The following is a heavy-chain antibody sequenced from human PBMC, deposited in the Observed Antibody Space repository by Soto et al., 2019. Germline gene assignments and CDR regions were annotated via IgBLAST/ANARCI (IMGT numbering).Heavy chain of an antibody. CDR3: AKTANGWFSAFDI. V-gene: IGHV3-23*01. J-gene: IGHJ3*02. D-gene: IGHD6-19*01. CDR2: ISGSGGST. Sequence: GRSMRLPCAASGFTFSSYAMSCVRQAPGKGLEWVSAISGSGGSTYYADSVKGRFTISRDNSKNTLYLQMNSLRAEDTAVYYCAKTANGWFSAFDIWGQGTMVTVSS. CDR1: GFTFSSYA.